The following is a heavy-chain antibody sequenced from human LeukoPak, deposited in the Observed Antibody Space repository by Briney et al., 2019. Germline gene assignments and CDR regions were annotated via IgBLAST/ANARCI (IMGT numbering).Heavy chain of an antibody. CDR1: GFTFSGSA. CDR2: IRSKANSYAT. CDR3: AKGSNYYDSSGYYRPFDY. D-gene: IGHD3-22*01. V-gene: IGHV3-73*01. Sequence: SGGSLRLSCAASGFTFSGSAMHWVRQASGKGLEWVGRIRSKANSYATAYAASVKGRFTISRDDSKNTAYLQMNSLKTEDTAVYYCAKGSNYYDSSGYYRPFDYWGQGTLVTVSS. J-gene: IGHJ4*02.